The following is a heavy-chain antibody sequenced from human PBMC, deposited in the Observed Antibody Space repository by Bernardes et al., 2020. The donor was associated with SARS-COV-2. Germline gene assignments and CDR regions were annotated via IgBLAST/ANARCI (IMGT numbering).Heavy chain of an antibody. CDR2: IYWNDDK. Sequence: SGPTLVKPTQTLTLTCTFSGFSLSTSGVGVGWIRQPPGKALEWLALIYWNDDKRYSPSLTSRLTITKDTSKNQVVLTMTNMDPVDTATYYCAHSRRCSYGYTAAIDIWGKGTMVTVSS. D-gene: IGHD5-18*01. CDR3: AHSRRCSYGYTAAIDI. J-gene: IGHJ3*02. CDR1: GFSLSTSGVG. V-gene: IGHV2-5*01.